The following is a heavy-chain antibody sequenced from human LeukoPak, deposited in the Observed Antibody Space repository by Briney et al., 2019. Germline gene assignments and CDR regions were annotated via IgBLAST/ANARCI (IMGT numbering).Heavy chain of an antibody. CDR1: GFTFSSYA. CDR3: AKRRGLELTYYYHMDV. Sequence: GGSLRLSCAASGFTFSSYAMSWVRQAPGKWLEWVSAISGSGGSTYYADSVKGRFTISRDNSKNTLYLQMNSLRADDTAVYYCAKRRGLELTYYYHMDVWGKGTTVTVSS. J-gene: IGHJ6*03. V-gene: IGHV3-23*01. CDR2: ISGSGGST. D-gene: IGHD1-7*01.